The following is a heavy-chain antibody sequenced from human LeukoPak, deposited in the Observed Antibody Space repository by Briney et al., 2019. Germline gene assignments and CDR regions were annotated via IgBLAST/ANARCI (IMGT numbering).Heavy chain of an antibody. CDR3: ARAICSSTSCYTWGWGYYYYMDV. CDR2: IIPIFGTA. D-gene: IGHD2-2*02. V-gene: IGHV1-69*13. J-gene: IGHJ6*03. CDR1: GGTFSSYA. Sequence: SVKVSCKASGGTFSSYAISWVRQAPGQGLEWMGGIIPIFGTANYAQKFQGRVTITADESTSTAYMELSSLRSEDTAVYYCARAICSSTSCYTWGWGYYYYMDVWGKGTTVTVSS.